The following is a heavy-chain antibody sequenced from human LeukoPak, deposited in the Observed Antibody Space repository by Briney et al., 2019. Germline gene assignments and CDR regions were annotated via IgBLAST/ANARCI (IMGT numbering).Heavy chain of an antibody. CDR2: ISYDGSNK. Sequence: GGSLRLSCAASGFTFSSYAMHWVRQAPGKGLEWVAVISYDGSNKYYADSVKGRFTTSRDNSKNTLYLQMNSLRAEDTAVYFCASGKYRYGDNWFDPWGQGTLVTVSS. V-gene: IGHV3-30*04. J-gene: IGHJ5*02. CDR1: GFTFSSYA. CDR3: ASGKYRYGDNWFDP. D-gene: IGHD5-18*01.